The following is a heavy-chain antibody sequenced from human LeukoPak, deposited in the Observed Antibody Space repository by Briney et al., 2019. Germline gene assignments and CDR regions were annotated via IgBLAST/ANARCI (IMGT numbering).Heavy chain of an antibody. CDR1: GYTFTGYY. J-gene: IGHJ6*03. CDR2: IIPLFGTT. Sequence: GASVKVSCKASGYTFTGYYMHWVRQAPGQGLEWMGGIIPLFGTTNNTQKFQGRVTLTADESTSTAFMELSSLRPEDTAVYYCARAPSGIFYYYYMDVWGKGTTVTISS. D-gene: IGHD3-10*01. V-gene: IGHV1-69*13. CDR3: ARAPSGIFYYYYMDV.